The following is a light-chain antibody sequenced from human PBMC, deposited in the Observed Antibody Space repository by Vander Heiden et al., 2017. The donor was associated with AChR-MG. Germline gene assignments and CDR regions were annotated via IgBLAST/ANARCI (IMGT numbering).Light chain of an antibody. Sequence: DIVMPQSPATLSVSPGERATLSCRASQSVGSNLAWYQQKPGQAPRLLIYGASTRATGIPAGFSGTGSGTDFTLTISSLQSEDFAVYHCQQYSNWPLTFGGGTKVAIK. CDR1: QSVGSN. CDR3: QQYSNWPLT. CDR2: GAS. V-gene: IGKV3-15*01. J-gene: IGKJ4*01.